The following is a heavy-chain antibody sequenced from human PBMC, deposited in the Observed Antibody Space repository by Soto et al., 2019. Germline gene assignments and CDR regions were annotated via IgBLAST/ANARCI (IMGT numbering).Heavy chain of an antibody. Sequence: PSETLSLTCAAYGGSFSGYYWSWIRQPPGKGLEWIGYIYHSGSTYYNPSLKSRVTISVDRSKNQFSLKLSSVTAADTAVYYCARVPSPWGQGTLVTVSS. CDR2: IYHSGST. CDR1: GGSFSGYY. J-gene: IGHJ5*02. CDR3: ARVPSP. V-gene: IGHV4-30-2*01.